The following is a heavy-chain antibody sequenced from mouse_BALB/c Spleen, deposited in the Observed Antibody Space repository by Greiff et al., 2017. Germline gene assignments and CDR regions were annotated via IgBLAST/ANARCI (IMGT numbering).Heavy chain of an antibody. CDR1: GYTFTSYV. CDR2: INPYNDGT. CDR3: ARVYYGSTYTYYYAMDY. D-gene: IGHD1-1*01. V-gene: IGHV1-14*01. Sequence: VQLQQSGPELVKPGASVKMSCKASGYTFTSYVMHWVKQKPGQGLEWIGYINPYNDGTKYNEKFKGKATLTSDKSSSTAYMELSSLTSEDSAVYYCARVYYGSTYTYYYAMDYWGQGTSVTVSS. J-gene: IGHJ4*01.